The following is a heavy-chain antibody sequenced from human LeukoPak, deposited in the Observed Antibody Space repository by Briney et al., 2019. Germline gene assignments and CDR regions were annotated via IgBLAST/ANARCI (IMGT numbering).Heavy chain of an antibody. CDR2: IGWNSGSI. Sequence: GGSLRLSCAASGFTFDDYAMHWVRQAPGKGLEWVSGIGWNSGSIGYADSVKGRFTISRDNAKNTLYLQMNSLRAEDTALYYCAKDVLSGYYDSSGYYDAFDIWGQGTMVTVSS. CDR3: AKDVLSGYYDSSGYYDAFDI. J-gene: IGHJ3*02. D-gene: IGHD3-22*01. CDR1: GFTFDDYA. V-gene: IGHV3-9*01.